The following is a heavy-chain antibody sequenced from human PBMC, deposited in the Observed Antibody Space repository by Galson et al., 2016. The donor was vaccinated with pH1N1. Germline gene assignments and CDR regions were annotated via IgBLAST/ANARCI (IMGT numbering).Heavy chain of an antibody. J-gene: IGHJ3*01. Sequence: SLRLSCAASGFTFSIYGIHWVRRAPGKGLEWVAFIRYDESRTFYGDSVKGRFTISRDNSKNTVYLQMNSLRHEDTAVYYCAKPRGISITVTYDAFNLWGQGTVVTVAS. V-gene: IGHV3-30*02. CDR1: GFTFSIYG. CDR3: AKPRGISITVTYDAFNL. D-gene: IGHD2/OR15-2a*01. CDR2: IRYDESRT.